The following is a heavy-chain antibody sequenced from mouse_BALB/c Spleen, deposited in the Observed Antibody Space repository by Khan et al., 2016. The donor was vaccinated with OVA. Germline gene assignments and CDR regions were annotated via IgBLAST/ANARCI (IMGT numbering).Heavy chain of an antibody. D-gene: IGHD2-1*01. Sequence: QVQLKESGAELMKPGASVKISCKATGYTFSGYWIEWVQQRPGHGLEWIGEILPGSGSTNYTEKFKGKATFTADTSSNTAYMQLSSLTSEDSAVYYCARYGNLCYFDDWGAGTTVTVSS. CDR1: GYTFSGYW. CDR2: ILPGSGST. V-gene: IGHV1-9*01. CDR3: ARYGNLCYFDD. J-gene: IGHJ1*01.